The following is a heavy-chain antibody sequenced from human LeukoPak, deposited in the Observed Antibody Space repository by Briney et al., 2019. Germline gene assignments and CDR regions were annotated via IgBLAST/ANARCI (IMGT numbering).Heavy chain of an antibody. V-gene: IGHV3-7*01. Sequence: GGSLILSCAASGFTFSTYWMTWVRQAPGKGLEWVANIKKDGSDKYYVDSVRGRFTISRDNAKNSLYLQMNSLRAEDTAVYYCPRVQSGTYVHDYWGQGTLVTVSS. D-gene: IGHD1-26*01. CDR3: PRVQSGTYVHDY. CDR1: GFTFSTYW. J-gene: IGHJ4*02. CDR2: IKKDGSDK.